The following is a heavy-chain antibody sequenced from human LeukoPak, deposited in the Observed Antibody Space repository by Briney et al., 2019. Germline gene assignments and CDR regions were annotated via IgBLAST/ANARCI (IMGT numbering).Heavy chain of an antibody. Sequence: SGPTLVKPTQTLTLTCTFSGFSLSTSGVGVGWIRQPPGKALEWLAPINWNDDKRYSPSLKSRLTIAKDTSKNQVVLTKTNMDPVDTATYYCAHINGGNSYDYYYGMDVWGQGTTVTVSS. D-gene: IGHD4-23*01. V-gene: IGHV2-5*01. CDR2: INWNDDK. CDR1: GFSLSTSGVG. J-gene: IGHJ6*02. CDR3: AHINGGNSYDYYYGMDV.